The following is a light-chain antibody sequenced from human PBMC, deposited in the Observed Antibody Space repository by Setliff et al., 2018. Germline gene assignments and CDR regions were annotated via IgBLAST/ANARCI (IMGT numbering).Light chain of an antibody. V-gene: IGKV1-13*02. CDR1: QDIRSG. J-gene: IGKJ4*01. CDR3: QHFSSFPLT. Sequence: AIQLTQSPPSLSASVGDRVTITCRASQDIRSGLAWYQQKPGRSPDLLIFDSTLESGVPSRFSGSGSGTDFSLTISSLQPEDFATYYCQHFSSFPLTFGGGTKV. CDR2: DS.